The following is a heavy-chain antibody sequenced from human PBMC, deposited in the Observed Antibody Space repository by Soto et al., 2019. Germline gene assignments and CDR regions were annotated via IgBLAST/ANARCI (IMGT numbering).Heavy chain of an antibody. J-gene: IGHJ4*02. CDR1: GGSISTGGFS. CDR3: ARVSTIPYFDY. V-gene: IGHV4-30-2*01. Sequence: QLQLQESGPGLVKPSQTLSLTCAVSGGSISTGGFSWSWIRQPPGKGLEWIGYIFHSGSASYNPSLRGRVTISVDKSRNHFSLKLSSVTAADTAVYYCARVSTIPYFDYWGLGTLVTVSS. D-gene: IGHD2-21*01. CDR2: IFHSGSA.